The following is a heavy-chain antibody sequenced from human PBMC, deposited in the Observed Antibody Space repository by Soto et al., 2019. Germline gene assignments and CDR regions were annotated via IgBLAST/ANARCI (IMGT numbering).Heavy chain of an antibody. D-gene: IGHD4-4*01. CDR1: GFTFSSAA. V-gene: IGHV3-23*01. J-gene: IGHJ5*02. Sequence: QILESGGSLVQPGGSLRLSCVAAGFTFSSAAMNWVRQAPGKGLEWVSIISDTGTRTHYADSVKGRFTISKDNSKNTLYLDMNSLRAEDTAVYYCAKSLDIHYKNGFDPWGQGTLVTDSS. CDR2: ISDTGTRT. CDR3: AKSLDIHYKNGFDP.